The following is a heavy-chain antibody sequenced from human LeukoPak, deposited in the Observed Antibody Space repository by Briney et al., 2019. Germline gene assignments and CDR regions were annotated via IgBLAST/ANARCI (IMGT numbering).Heavy chain of an antibody. CDR3: ARRRYCSSTSCYDAFDI. Sequence: SETLSLTCTVSGGSISSYYWSWIRQPPGKGLEWIGYIYYSGSTNYNPSLKSRVTISVDTSKNQFSLKLSSVTAADTAVYYCARRRYCSSTSCYDAFDIWGQGTMVTVSS. J-gene: IGHJ3*02. V-gene: IGHV4-59*08. D-gene: IGHD2-2*01. CDR1: GGSISSYY. CDR2: IYYSGST.